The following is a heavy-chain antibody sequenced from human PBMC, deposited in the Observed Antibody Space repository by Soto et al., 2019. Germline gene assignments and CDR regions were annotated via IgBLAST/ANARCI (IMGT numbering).Heavy chain of an antibody. CDR2: ISYDGSNK. CDR1: GFTFSSYA. CDR3: ARDIGDDSSEIGHGMDV. V-gene: IGHV3-30-3*01. D-gene: IGHD3-22*01. J-gene: IGHJ6*02. Sequence: GGSLRLSCAASGFTFSSYAMHWVRQAPGKGLEWVAVISYDGSNKYYVDSVKGRFTISRDNSKNTLYLQMNSLRAEDTAVYYCARDIGDDSSEIGHGMDVWGQGTTVTVSS.